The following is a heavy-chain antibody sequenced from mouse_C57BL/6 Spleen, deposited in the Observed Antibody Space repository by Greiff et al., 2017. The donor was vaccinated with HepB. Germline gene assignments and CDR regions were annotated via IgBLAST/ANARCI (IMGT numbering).Heavy chain of an antibody. CDR1: GYAFSSSW. Sequence: VQLQQSGPELVKPGASVKISCKASGYAFSSSWMNWVKQRPGKGLEWIGRLYPGDGDTNYNGKFKGKATLTADKSSSTAYMQLSSLTSEDSAVYFCARGVLRSLYAMDYWGQGTSVTVSS. V-gene: IGHV1-82*01. CDR3: ARGVLRSLYAMDY. CDR2: LYPGDGDT. D-gene: IGHD1-1*01. J-gene: IGHJ4*01.